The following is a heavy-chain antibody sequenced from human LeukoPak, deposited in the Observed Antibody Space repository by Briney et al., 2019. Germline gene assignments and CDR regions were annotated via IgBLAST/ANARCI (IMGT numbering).Heavy chain of an antibody. CDR2: IYYSGST. D-gene: IGHD5-18*01. CDR1: GGSISSGGYY. Sequence: PSETLSLTCTVSGGSISSGGYYWSWIRQHPGRGLEWIGYIYYSGSTYYNPSLKSRVTISVDTSKNQFSLKLSSVTAADTAVYYCARGQLGIEYYFDYWGQGTLVTVSS. CDR3: ARGQLGIEYYFDY. V-gene: IGHV4-31*03. J-gene: IGHJ4*02.